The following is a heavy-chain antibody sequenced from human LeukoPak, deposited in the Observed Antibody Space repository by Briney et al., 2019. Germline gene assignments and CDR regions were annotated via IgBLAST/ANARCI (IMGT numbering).Heavy chain of an antibody. J-gene: IGHJ4*02. CDR3: ARDGWNELAYFDY. V-gene: IGHV1-46*01. CDR1: GYTLTSYY. CDR2: INPSGGST. Sequence: GASVKVSCKASGYTLTSYYMHWVRQAPGQGLEWMGIINPSGGSTSYAQKFQGRVTMTRDMSTSTVYMELSSLRSEDTAVYYCARDGWNELAYFDYWGQGTLVTVSS. D-gene: IGHD1-1*01.